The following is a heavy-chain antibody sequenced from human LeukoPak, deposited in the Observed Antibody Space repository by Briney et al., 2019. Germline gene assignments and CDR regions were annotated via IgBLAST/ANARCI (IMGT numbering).Heavy chain of an antibody. CDR2: IYYSGST. Sequence: SETLSLTCAVYGGSFSGYYWGWIRQPPGRGLEWIGSIYYSGSTYYNPSLKSRVTISVDTSKNQFSLKLSSVTAADTAVYYCARLLISQALMLGAYFDYWGQGTLVTVSS. J-gene: IGHJ4*02. D-gene: IGHD3-10*02. CDR3: ARLLISQALMLGAYFDY. V-gene: IGHV4-39*01. CDR1: GGSFSGYY.